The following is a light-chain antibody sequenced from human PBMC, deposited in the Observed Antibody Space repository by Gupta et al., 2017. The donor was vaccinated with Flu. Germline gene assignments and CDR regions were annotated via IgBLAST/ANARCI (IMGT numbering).Light chain of an antibody. CDR1: QNIGSY. V-gene: IGKV1-39*01. CDR2: TVS. Sequence: LQITQSPSSLSASVGDRVTITCRASQNIGSYLDWYQQKPGKAPKVLVYTVSSLESGIPSRFSGSGSGTDFTLTISSLQPEDFATYYCQQCNTSPRTFGQGTKVEIK. J-gene: IGKJ1*01. CDR3: QQCNTSPRT.